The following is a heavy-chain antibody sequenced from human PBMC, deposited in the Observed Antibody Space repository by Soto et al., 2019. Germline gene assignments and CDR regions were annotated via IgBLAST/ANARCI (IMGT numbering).Heavy chain of an antibody. V-gene: IGHV4-34*01. Sequence: QVQLQQWGAGLLKPSETLSLTCAVYGGSFSGYYWSWIRQPPGKGLEWIGEINHSGSTNYNPSLKSRVTISVDTSKTQFSLKLSSVTAADTAVYYCARRSVDTAMVDDYWGQGTLVTVSS. CDR3: ARRSVDTAMVDDY. J-gene: IGHJ4*02. CDR2: INHSGST. CDR1: GGSFSGYY. D-gene: IGHD5-18*01.